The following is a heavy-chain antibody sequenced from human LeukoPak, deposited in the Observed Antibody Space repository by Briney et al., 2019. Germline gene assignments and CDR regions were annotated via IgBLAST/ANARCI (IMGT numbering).Heavy chain of an antibody. Sequence: PGRSLRLSCAASGFTFSSYGMPWVRQAPGKGLEWVAVISYDGSNKYYADSVKGRFTISRDNSKNTLYLQMNSLRAEDTAVYYCAKGLGYCSGGSCPIGYWGQGTLVTVSS. D-gene: IGHD2-15*01. CDR1: GFTFSSYG. J-gene: IGHJ4*02. CDR3: AKGLGYCSGGSCPIGY. V-gene: IGHV3-30*18. CDR2: ISYDGSNK.